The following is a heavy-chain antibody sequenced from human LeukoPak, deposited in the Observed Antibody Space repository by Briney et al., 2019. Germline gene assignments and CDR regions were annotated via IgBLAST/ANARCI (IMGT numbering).Heavy chain of an antibody. J-gene: IGHJ4*02. V-gene: IGHV3-23*01. CDR1: GFTFSSYA. D-gene: IGHD3-22*01. CDR2: ISGSGGGT. CDR3: AKVGGSYDSSGYLN. Sequence: GGSLRLSCAASGFTFSSYAMSWVRQAPGKGLEWVSAISGSGGGTYYADSVKGRFTISRDNSKNTLYLQMNSLRAEDTAVYYCAKVGGSYDSSGYLNWGQGTLVTVSS.